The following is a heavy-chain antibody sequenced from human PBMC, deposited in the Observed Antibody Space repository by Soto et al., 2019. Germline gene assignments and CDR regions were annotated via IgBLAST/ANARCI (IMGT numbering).Heavy chain of an antibody. CDR3: ARAVTWGLDV. CDR1: GFAFSLYS. V-gene: IGHV3-48*02. J-gene: IGHJ6*02. CDR2: ISRSSTGI. D-gene: IGHD3-10*01. Sequence: EVQLVESGGGLVQPGGSLRLSCAASGFAFSLYSMSWVRQAPGKGLEWVSYISRSSTGIHYADSVKGRFTISRDDATNSMHLQMNSLRDGDTAVYSCARAVTWGLDVWGQGTTFSISS.